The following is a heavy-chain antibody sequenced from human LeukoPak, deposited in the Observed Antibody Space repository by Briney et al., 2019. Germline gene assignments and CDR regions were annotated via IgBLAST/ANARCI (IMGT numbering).Heavy chain of an antibody. V-gene: IGHV3-21*01. CDR2: IRSSSSYI. CDR3: ARDTRLGNYMDV. Sequence: PGGSLRLSCAASGFTFSSYSMNWVRQAPGKGLEWVSSIRSSSSYIYYADSVKGRFTISRDNAKNSLYLQMNSLRAEDTAVYYCARDTRLGNYMDVWGKGTTVTVSS. CDR1: GFTFSSYS. J-gene: IGHJ6*03. D-gene: IGHD7-27*01.